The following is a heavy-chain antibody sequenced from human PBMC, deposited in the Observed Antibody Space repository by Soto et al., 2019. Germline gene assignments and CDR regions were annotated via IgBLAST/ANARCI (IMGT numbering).Heavy chain of an antibody. V-gene: IGHV3-33*06. CDR2: IWYDGSNT. CDR1: GFTFSSYG. CDR3: AKDSDWAIISPTHDY. Sequence: GGSLSLSCAASGFTFSSYGMHWVRQAPGKGLEWVAVIWYDGSNTYYADSVKGRFTISRDNSKNMLYLQMNSLRAEDTAVYYYAKDSDWAIISPTHDYWGHGTLVTVSS. J-gene: IGHJ4*01. D-gene: IGHD2-2*01.